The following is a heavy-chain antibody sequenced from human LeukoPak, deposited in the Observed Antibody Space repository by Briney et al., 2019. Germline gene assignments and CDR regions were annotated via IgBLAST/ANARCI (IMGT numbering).Heavy chain of an antibody. V-gene: IGHV5-51*01. J-gene: IGHJ4*02. CDR2: IYPGDSDT. CDR3: ARHCSSTSCPSRHFDY. Sequence: GGSLQISCQGSGYSFTSYWIGGVRRLPGKGLEWMGIIYPGDSDTIYSPSFQGQVTISANKSISTAYLQWSSLKASDTAMYYCARHCSSTSCPSRHFDYWGQGTLVTVSS. CDR1: GYSFTSYW. D-gene: IGHD2-2*01.